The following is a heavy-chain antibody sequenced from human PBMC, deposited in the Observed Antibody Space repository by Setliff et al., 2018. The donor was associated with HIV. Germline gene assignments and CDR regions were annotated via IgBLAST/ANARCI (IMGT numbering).Heavy chain of an antibody. V-gene: IGHV1-18*01. CDR3: ARYLGGNEFDV. Sequence: AASVKVSCKASGYSLPSYGFSWVRQAPGQGLEWVGWISTHNGDTSYAQKVQGRVTMTTDTLTMTTYMEVTNLSSDDTAVYYCARYLGGNEFDVWGQGTKVTVSS. CDR1: GYSLPSYG. J-gene: IGHJ3*01. CDR2: ISTHNGDT. D-gene: IGHD3-10*01.